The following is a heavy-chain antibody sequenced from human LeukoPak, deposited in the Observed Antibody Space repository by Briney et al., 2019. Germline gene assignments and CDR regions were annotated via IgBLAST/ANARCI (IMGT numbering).Heavy chain of an antibody. CDR3: ARNASDSGTSYFDY. V-gene: IGHV4-39*01. CDR1: GGSISIGTYY. Sequence: TSETLSLTCTVSGGSISIGTYYWGWVRQPPGKGLEWIGSIYYSGSTSYNPSLKSRVTISVDTSKNQFSLKLDSVTAADTAVYYCARNASDSGTSYFDYWGQGTLVTVSS. J-gene: IGHJ4*02. D-gene: IGHD1-26*01. CDR2: IYYSGST.